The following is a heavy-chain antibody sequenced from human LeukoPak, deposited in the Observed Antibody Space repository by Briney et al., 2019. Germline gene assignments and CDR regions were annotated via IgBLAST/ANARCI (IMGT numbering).Heavy chain of an antibody. CDR1: GYTFTSYD. V-gene: IGHV1-8*01. Sequence: ASVKVSCKASGYTFTSYDINWVRQATGQGLEWMGWMNPNSGNTGYAQRFQDRVTMTRDTPRSTAYMELSGLTSEDTAVYYCARGSNPLRRSSRNWLDPWGQGTLVTVSS. CDR2: MNPNSGNT. D-gene: IGHD2-2*01. CDR3: ARGSNPLRRSSRNWLDP. J-gene: IGHJ5*02.